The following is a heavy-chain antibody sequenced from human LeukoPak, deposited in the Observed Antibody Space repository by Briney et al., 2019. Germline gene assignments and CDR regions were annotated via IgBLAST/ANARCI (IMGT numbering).Heavy chain of an antibody. CDR1: GYTFTSYD. CDR2: MNPNRGNT. CDR3: ARADIVVVPAATTHYYYYYYMDV. Sequence: ASVKVSCKASGYTFTSYDINWVRQATGQGLEWMGWMNPNRGNTGYAQKFQGRVTMTRNTSISTAYMELSSLRSEDTAVYYCARADIVVVPAATTHYYYYYYMDVWGKGTTVTVSS. D-gene: IGHD2-2*01. J-gene: IGHJ6*03. V-gene: IGHV1-8*01.